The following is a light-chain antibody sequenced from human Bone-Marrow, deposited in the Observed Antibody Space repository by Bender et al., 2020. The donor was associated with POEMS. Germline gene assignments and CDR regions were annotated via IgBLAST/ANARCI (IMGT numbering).Light chain of an antibody. J-gene: IGLJ1*01. CDR1: STDVGISNY. Sequence: QSALTQPRSVSGPPGQSVAISCTGTSTDVGISNYVSWYQQHPGKAPKLLIYDVTNRASGVSDRFSGSKSGNTASLTISGLQTEDEAHYYCCSYGGRSTLYVFGTGTKVTVL. V-gene: IGLV2-11*01. CDR2: DVT. CDR3: CSYGGRSTLYV.